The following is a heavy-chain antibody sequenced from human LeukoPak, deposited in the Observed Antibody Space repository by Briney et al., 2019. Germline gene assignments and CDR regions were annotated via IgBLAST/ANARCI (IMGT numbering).Heavy chain of an antibody. CDR3: ARVGRVTTPRYCDY. V-gene: IGHV3-7*01. J-gene: IGHJ4*02. CDR1: GFTFSSYW. Sequence: PGGSLRLSCAASGFTFSSYWMSWVRQAPGKGLEWVANIKQDGSEKYYVDSVKGRFTISRDNAKNSVYLQMNSLRDEDTAVYYCARVGRVTTPRYCDYWGQGTLVTVSS. D-gene: IGHD4-17*01. CDR2: IKQDGSEK.